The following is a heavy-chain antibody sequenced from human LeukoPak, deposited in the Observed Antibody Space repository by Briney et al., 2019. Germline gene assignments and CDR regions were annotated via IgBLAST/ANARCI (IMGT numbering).Heavy chain of an antibody. CDR2: INPNSGGT. J-gene: IGHJ5*02. V-gene: IGHV1-2*02. D-gene: IGHD2-15*01. CDR1: GYTFTGYY. CDR3: ARASGYCSGGSCYNWFDP. Sequence: ASVKVSCKASGYTFTGYYMHWVRQAPGQGLEWMGWINPNSGGTNYAQKFQGRVTMTRDTSISTAYMELSRLRSDDTAVYYCARASGYCSGGSCYNWFDPWGQGTLVTVSS.